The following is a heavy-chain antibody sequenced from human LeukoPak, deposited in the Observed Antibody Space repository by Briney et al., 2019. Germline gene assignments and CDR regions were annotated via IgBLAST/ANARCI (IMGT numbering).Heavy chain of an antibody. CDR2: IKQDGSEK. V-gene: IGHV3-7*01. Sequence: GGSLRLSCAASGFTFSSYWMSWVRQAPGKGREWVANIKQDGSEKYYVDSVKGRFTISRDNAKNSLYLQMNSLRAEDTAVYYCARVGRSFDPFYYMDVWGKGTTVTVSS. CDR3: ARVGRSFDPFYYMDV. J-gene: IGHJ6*03. D-gene: IGHD3-10*01. CDR1: GFTFSSYW.